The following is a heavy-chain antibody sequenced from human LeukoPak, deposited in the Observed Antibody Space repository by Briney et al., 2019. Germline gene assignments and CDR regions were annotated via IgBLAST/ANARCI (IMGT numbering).Heavy chain of an antibody. D-gene: IGHD6-19*01. V-gene: IGHV1-2*02. CDR1: GYTFTGYY. CDR2: INPNSGGT. Sequence: ASVKVSCKASGYTFTGYYMHWVRQAPGQGLEWMGWINPNSGGTNYAQKFQGRVTMTRDTSISTAYMELSRLRFDDTAVYYCAAVAGENYYYYYMDVWGKGTTVTVSS. CDR3: AAVAGENYYYYYMDV. J-gene: IGHJ6*03.